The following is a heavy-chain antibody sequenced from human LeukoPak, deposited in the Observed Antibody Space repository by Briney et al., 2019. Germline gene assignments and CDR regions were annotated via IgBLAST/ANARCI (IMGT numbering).Heavy chain of an antibody. J-gene: IGHJ4*02. CDR3: ARDPQYYDFWSGYDY. Sequence: GGSLKLSCAASGFTFSNYWMNWVRQAPGKGLEWVSYISSSSSTIYYADSVKGRFTISRDNAKNSLYLQMNSLRAEDTAVYYCARDPQYYDFWSGYDYWGQGTLVTVSS. D-gene: IGHD3-3*01. V-gene: IGHV3-48*01. CDR2: ISSSSSTI. CDR1: GFTFSNYW.